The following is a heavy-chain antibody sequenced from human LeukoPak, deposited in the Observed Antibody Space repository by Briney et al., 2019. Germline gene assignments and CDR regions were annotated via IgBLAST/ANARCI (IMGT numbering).Heavy chain of an antibody. CDR1: GSIFTSYW. J-gene: IGHJ4*02. CDR3: ARHVDTAMATFDY. D-gene: IGHD5-18*01. V-gene: IGHV5-10-1*01. CDR2: IDPSDSYT. Sequence: GASLQISCKGSGSIFTSYWISWVRPLPGKGLEWMGRIDPSDSYTNYSPSFQGHVTISADKSIHTAYLQWSSLKASDTAMYYCARHVDTAMATFDYWGQGTLVTVSS.